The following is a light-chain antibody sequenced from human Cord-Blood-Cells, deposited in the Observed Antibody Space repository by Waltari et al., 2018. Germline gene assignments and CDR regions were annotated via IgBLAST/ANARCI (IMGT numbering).Light chain of an antibody. J-gene: IGKJ1*01. CDR2: WAS. CDR1: QRVLYSSNNKNY. Sequence: DVVLPQCPDSLAPPLGEWAPTNCKSSQRVLYSSNNKNYLAWYQQKPGQPPKLLIYWASTRESVVPDRFSGSGSGTDFTRTISSLQAEDVAVYYCQQYYTTPQTFGQGTKVEIK. CDR3: QQYYTTPQT. V-gene: IGKV4-1*01.